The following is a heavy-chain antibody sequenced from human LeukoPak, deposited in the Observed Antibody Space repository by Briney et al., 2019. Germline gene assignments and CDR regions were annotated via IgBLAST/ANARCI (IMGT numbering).Heavy chain of an antibody. D-gene: IGHD3-10*01. J-gene: IGHJ4*02. CDR2: IYHSGTT. Sequence: SGTLSLTCAVSGTSISLSNWWTWVRQPPGKGLEWIGEIYHSGTTNYNPSLKSRVTISLDKSRNQFSLNLNSVSAADTAVYSRSYFGSGTFNGFDYWGQGTLVTVSS. CDR1: GTSISLSNW. CDR3: SYFGSGTFNGFDY. V-gene: IGHV4-4*02.